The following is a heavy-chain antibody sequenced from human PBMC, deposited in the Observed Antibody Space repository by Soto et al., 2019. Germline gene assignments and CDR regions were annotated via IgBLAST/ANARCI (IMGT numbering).Heavy chain of an antibody. J-gene: IGHJ4*02. CDR3: ARDPAGNGRQLWLSFDY. Sequence: GGSLRLSCAASGFTFSSYGMHWVRQAPGKGLEWVAVIWYDGSNKYYADSVKGRFTISRDNSKNTLYLQMNSLRAEDTAVYYCARDPAGNGRQLWLSFDYWDQGTLVTVSS. CDR1: GFTFSSYG. D-gene: IGHD5-18*01. V-gene: IGHV3-33*01. CDR2: IWYDGSNK.